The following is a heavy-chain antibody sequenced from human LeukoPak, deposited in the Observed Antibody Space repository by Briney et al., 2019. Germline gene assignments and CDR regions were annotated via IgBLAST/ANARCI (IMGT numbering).Heavy chain of an antibody. V-gene: IGHV4-34*01. CDR3: ARQTNIVVVVAATPQPYGMDV. J-gene: IGHJ6*04. CDR1: GGSFSGYY. Sequence: SETLSLTCAVYGGSFSGYYWSWIRQPPGKGLEWIGEINHSGSTNYNPSLKSRVTISVDTSKNQFSLKLSSVTAADTAVYYCARQTNIVVVVAATPQPYGMDVWGKGTTVTVSS. D-gene: IGHD2-15*01. CDR2: INHSGST.